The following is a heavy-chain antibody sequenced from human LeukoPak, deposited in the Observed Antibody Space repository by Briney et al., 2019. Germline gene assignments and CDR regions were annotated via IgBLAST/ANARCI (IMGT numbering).Heavy chain of an antibody. J-gene: IGHJ4*02. CDR1: DYSISSGYY. Sequence: PSETLSLTCTVSDYSISSGYYWGWIRQPPGKGLEWIGSIYHSGSTYFNPSLKSRVTLSVDTSKNQFSMRLTSVTAADTAVYYCARGSAVAGTNDYWGQGTLVTVSS. CDR2: IYHSGST. V-gene: IGHV4-38-2*02. D-gene: IGHD6-19*01. CDR3: ARGSAVAGTNDY.